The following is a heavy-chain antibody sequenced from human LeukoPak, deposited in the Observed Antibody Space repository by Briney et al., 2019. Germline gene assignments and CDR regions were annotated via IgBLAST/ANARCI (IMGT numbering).Heavy chain of an antibody. CDR3: ATTYSYGYGSYGY. CDR1: GYSFTNYW. D-gene: IGHD5-18*01. V-gene: IGHV5-51*01. Sequence: ESLKISCKCSGYSFTNYWIGWVRQMPGKGLEWMGIIYPGDSDTRYSPSFQGQVTISADKSISTAYLQWSSLKASDTAMYYCATTYSYGYGSYGYWGQGTLVTVSS. J-gene: IGHJ4*02. CDR2: IYPGDSDT.